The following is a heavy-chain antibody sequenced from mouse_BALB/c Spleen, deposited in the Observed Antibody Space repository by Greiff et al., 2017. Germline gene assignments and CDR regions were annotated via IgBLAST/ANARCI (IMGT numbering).Heavy chain of an antibody. Sequence: EVKLVESGPSLVKPSQTLSLTCSVTGDSITSGYWNWIRKFPGNKLEYMGYISYSGSTYYNPSLKSRISITRDTSKNQYYLQLNSVTTEDTATYYCARYATVVARYWYFDVWGAGTTVTVSS. V-gene: IGHV3-8*02. D-gene: IGHD1-1*01. CDR2: ISYSGST. CDR3: ARYATVVARYWYFDV. CDR1: GDSITSGY. J-gene: IGHJ1*01.